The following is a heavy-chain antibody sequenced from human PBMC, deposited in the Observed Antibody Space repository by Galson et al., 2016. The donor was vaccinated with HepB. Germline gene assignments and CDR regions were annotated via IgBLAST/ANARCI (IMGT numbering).Heavy chain of an antibody. V-gene: IGHV4-39*01. J-gene: IGHJ3*02. CDR3: ASVHSGLLDASDI. CDR1: GGSITNSNYY. CDR2: IYYSGST. D-gene: IGHD6-19*01. Sequence: SETLSLTCILSGGSITNSNYYWAWIRLPPGKGLEWIGRIYYSGSTDYNPSLKGRAAISVETSKDQFSLSLSYVTAADTAVHYCASVHSGLLDASDIWGQGTMVVVSS.